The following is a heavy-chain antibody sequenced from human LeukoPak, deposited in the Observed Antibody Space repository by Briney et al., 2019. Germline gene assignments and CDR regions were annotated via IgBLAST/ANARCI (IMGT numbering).Heavy chain of an antibody. Sequence: AGVTLRLSCAVSGLSFSSYDMYWVRQAPGKGLEWVLYISSSGNTIYYADSVKGRFTISRDNAKNSLYLQMNSLRVEDTAVYYCARDQGVGGVIMDWFDLWGQGTLVTVSS. D-gene: IGHD3-10*01. CDR3: ARDQGVGGVIMDWFDL. CDR2: ISSSGNTI. J-gene: IGHJ5*02. CDR1: GLSFSSYD. V-gene: IGHV3-48*03.